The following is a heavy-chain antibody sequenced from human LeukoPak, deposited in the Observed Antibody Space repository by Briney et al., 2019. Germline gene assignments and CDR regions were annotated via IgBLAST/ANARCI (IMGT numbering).Heavy chain of an antibody. CDR1: GFTFNTYA. D-gene: IGHD5-12*01. CDR3: ATDPQYSGYGRPDY. Sequence: PGGSLRLSCEASGFTFNTYAMSWFRLPPGKGLQWVSAVSGSGASTYFADSVKGRFTISRDNSKNTLFLQMSSLGVDDAAVYYCATDPQYSGYGRPDYWGQGTLVTASS. V-gene: IGHV3-23*01. CDR2: VSGSGAST. J-gene: IGHJ4*02.